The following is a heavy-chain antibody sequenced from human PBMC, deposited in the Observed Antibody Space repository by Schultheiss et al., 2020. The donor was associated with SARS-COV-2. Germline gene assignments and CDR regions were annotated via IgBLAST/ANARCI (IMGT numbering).Heavy chain of an antibody. CDR3: ASEGP. Sequence: GESLKISCAASGFTFSDYYMSWIRQAPGKGLEWVAVIWYDGSNKYYADSVKGRFTISRDNAKNSLYLQMNSLRAEDTAVYYCASEGPWGQGTLVTVSS. CDR2: IWYDGSNK. J-gene: IGHJ5*02. V-gene: IGHV3-33*08. CDR1: GFTFSDYY.